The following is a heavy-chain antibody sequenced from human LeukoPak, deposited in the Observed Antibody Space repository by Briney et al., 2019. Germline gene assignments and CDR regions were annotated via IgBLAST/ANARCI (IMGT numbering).Heavy chain of an antibody. CDR2: ISGSGGST. CDR3: AKDLWSTSWFRFGDY. D-gene: IGHD3-16*01. J-gene: IGHJ4*02. V-gene: IGHV3-23*01. CDR1: GFTFSSYA. Sequence: PGGSLRLSCAASGFTFSSYAMSWVRQAPGKGLEWVSAISGSGGSTYYADSVKGRFTISRDNSKNTLYLQMNSLRVEDTAIYYCAKDLWSTSWFRFGDYWGQGMLVTVSS.